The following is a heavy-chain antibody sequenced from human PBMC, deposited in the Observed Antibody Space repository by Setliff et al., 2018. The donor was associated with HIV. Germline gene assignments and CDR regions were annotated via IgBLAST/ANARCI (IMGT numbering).Heavy chain of an antibody. CDR1: GGSISTSRYY. D-gene: IGHD3-22*01. CDR2: INYRGST. J-gene: IGHJ6*03. Sequence: SETLSLTCTVSGGSISTSRYYWGWIRQPPGKGLEWIGSINYRGSTNYNPSLKSRVTISVDSSKNQVSLTVTSVTAADTAVYYCARHDHSDNLSYPMDVWGKGTTVTVSS. CDR3: ARHDHSDNLSYPMDV. V-gene: IGHV4-39*01.